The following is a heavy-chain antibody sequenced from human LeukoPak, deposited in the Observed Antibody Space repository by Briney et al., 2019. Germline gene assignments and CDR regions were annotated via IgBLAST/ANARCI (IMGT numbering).Heavy chain of an antibody. D-gene: IGHD2-2*01. CDR1: GGSISSYY. J-gene: IGHJ6*03. CDR3: ARDGPIVVVPAAPQDYYYYYMDV. CDR2: IYYSGST. V-gene: IGHV4-59*01. Sequence: PSETLSLTCTVSGGSISSYYWSWIRQPPGKGLEWIGYIYYSGSTNYNPSLKSRVTISVDTSKNQFSLKLSSVTAADTAVYYCARDGPIVVVPAAPQDYYYYYMDVWGKGTTVTVSS.